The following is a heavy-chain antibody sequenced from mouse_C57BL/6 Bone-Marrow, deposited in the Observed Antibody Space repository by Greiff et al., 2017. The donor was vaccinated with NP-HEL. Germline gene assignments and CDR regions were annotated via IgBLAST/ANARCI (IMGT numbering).Heavy chain of an antibody. J-gene: IGHJ2*01. V-gene: IGHV5-4*03. CDR1: GFTFSSYA. Sequence: EVKLMESGGGLVKPGGSLKLSCAASGFTFSSYAMSWVRQTPEKRLEWVATISDGGSYTYYPDNVKGRFTISRDNDKNNLYLQMSHLKSEDTAMYYCARAVLYYFDYWGQGTTLTVSS. CDR3: ARAVLYYFDY. CDR2: ISDGGSYT.